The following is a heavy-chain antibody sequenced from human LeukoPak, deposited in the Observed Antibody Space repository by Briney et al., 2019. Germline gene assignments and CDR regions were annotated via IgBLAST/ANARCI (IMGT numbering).Heavy chain of an antibody. CDR1: GFTFSRNG. D-gene: IGHD3-10*01. J-gene: IGHJ4*02. CDR2: ISGSGGST. CDR3: AKDRRAGSYDY. V-gene: IGHV3-23*01. Sequence: GGTLRLSCAASGFTFSRNGMTWVRQAPGKGLEWVSAISGSGGSTYYADSMKGRFTISRDNSKNTLYLQMNSLRAEDTAVYYCAKDRRAGSYDYWGQGTLVTVSS.